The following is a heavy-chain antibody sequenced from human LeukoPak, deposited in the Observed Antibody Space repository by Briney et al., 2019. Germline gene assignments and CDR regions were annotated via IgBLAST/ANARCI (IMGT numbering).Heavy chain of an antibody. CDR3: ASNTGYSYGYFDY. CDR1: GFTFSSYA. D-gene: IGHD5-18*01. J-gene: IGHJ4*02. CDR2: ISYDGSNK. Sequence: GGSLRLSCAASGFTFSSYAMHWVRQAPGKGLEWVAVISYDGSNKYYADSVKGRFTISRDNAKNSLYLQMNSLRAEDTAVYYCASNTGYSYGYFDYWGQGTLVTVSS. V-gene: IGHV3-30*04.